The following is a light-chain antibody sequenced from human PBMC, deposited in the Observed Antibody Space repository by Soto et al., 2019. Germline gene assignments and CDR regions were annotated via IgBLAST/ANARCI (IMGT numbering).Light chain of an antibody. CDR2: AVS. CDR1: SSDIGSYNL. CDR3: CSCAGGSTLL. Sequence: QSALTQPASVSGSPGQSITVSCTGTSSDIGSYNLVSWYQHHPGKAPKLMAYAVSKRPSGVSSRFSGSRSGNTASLPISGLRAGAQADSFCCSCAGGSTLLFDGGTKLTVL. V-gene: IGLV2-23*02. J-gene: IGLJ3*02.